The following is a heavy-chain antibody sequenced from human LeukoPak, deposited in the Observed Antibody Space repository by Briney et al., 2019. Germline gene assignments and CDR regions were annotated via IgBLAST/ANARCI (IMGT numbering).Heavy chain of an antibody. Sequence: GGSLRLSCAASGFTFSSYAMSWIRQAPGKGLEWVSAISGSGGSTYYADSVKGRFTISRDNSKNTLYLQMNSLKAEDTAVYYCAKEIGEFYYGMDVWGQGTTVTVSS. CDR1: GFTFSSYA. CDR2: ISGSGGST. CDR3: AKEIGEFYYGMDV. V-gene: IGHV3-23*01. J-gene: IGHJ6*02. D-gene: IGHD3-10*01.